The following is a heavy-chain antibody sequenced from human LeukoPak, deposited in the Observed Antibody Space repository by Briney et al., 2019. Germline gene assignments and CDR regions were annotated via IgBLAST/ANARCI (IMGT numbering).Heavy chain of an antibody. J-gene: IGHJ6*02. CDR1: GFTFSSYA. Sequence: GGSLRLSCAASGFTFSSYAMSWVRQAPGKGLEWVSAISGSGGSTYYADSVKGRFTISRDNSKNTLYLQMNSLRAEDTAVYYCARVRYSYGYYYGMDVWGQGTTVTVSS. D-gene: IGHD5-18*01. CDR3: ARVRYSYGYYYGMDV. CDR2: ISGSGGST. V-gene: IGHV3-23*01.